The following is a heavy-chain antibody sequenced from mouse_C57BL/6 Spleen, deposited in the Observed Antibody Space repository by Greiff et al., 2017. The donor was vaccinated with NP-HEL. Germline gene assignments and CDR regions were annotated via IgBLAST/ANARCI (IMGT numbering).Heavy chain of an antibody. Sequence: DVQLQESGAELVRPGASVKLSCTASGFNIKDDYMHWVKQRPEQGLEWIGWIDPENGDTEYASKFQGKATITADTSSNTAYLQLSSLTSEDTAVYYCTRGTLDYWGQGTTLTVSS. CDR1: GFNIKDDY. D-gene: IGHD3-3*01. CDR3: TRGTLDY. V-gene: IGHV14-4*01. J-gene: IGHJ2*01. CDR2: IDPENGDT.